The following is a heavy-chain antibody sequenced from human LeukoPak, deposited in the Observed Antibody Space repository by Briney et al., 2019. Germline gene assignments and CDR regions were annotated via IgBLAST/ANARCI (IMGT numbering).Heavy chain of an antibody. CDR2: IYDSGTT. J-gene: IGHJ4*02. D-gene: IGHD6-19*01. V-gene: IGHV4-59*08. Sequence: PSETLSLTCTVSGGSISSYYWSWIRQPPGKGLEWIGYIYDSGTTNYNPSLKSRVTISVDTSKNQISLTLSSVTAADTVVYYCASRRSGWYYFDYWGQGTLVTVSS. CDR3: ASRRSGWYYFDY. CDR1: GGSISSYY.